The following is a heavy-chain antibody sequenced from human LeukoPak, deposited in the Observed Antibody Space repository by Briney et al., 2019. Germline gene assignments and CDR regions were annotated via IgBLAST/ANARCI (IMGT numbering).Heavy chain of an antibody. D-gene: IGHD1-1*01. V-gene: IGHV3-11*01. CDR3: AKVTWSTAGTTPYVC. J-gene: IGHJ4*02. CDR1: GFTFSDYY. Sequence: GGSLRLSCAASGFTFSDYYMSWIRQAPGKGLEWVSYISSSGSTIYYADSVKGRFTISRDNSKNTLYLQMNSLRGEDAAVYYCAKVTWSTAGTTPYVCWGQGTLVTVSS. CDR2: ISSSGSTI.